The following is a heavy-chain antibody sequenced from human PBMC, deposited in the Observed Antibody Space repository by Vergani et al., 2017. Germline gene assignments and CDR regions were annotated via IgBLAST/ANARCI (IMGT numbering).Heavy chain of an antibody. D-gene: IGHD2-2*01. CDR1: GGSISSSSYY. J-gene: IGHJ5*02. CDR3: AREGYCSSTSCYSPPAFDP. CDR2: IYYSGST. V-gene: IGHV4-39*07. Sequence: QLQLQESGPGLVKPSETLSLTCTVSGGSISSSSYYWGWIRQPPGKGLEVIGGIYYSGSTYYNPSLKSRVTISVETSKNQFSLKLSSVTAADTAVYYCAREGYCSSTSCYSPPAFDPWGQGTLVTVSS.